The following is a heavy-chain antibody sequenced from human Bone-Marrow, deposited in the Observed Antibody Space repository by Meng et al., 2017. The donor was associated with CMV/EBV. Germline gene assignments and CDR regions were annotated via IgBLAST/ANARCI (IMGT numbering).Heavy chain of an antibody. CDR3: ARVRYYDSRGTPGDIDY. V-gene: IGHV3-7*01. D-gene: IGHD3-22*01. CDR2: IKQDGSEK. Sequence: GESLKISCAASGFTFSSYWMSWVRQAPGKGLEWVANIKQDGSEKYYVDSVKGRFTISRDNAKNSLYLQMNSLRAEDTAVYYCARVRYYDSRGTPGDIDYWGQGTLVTVSS. J-gene: IGHJ4*02. CDR1: GFTFSSYW.